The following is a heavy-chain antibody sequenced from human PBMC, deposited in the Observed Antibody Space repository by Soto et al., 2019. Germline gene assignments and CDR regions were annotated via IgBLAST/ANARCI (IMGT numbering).Heavy chain of an antibody. D-gene: IGHD2-21*01. V-gene: IGHV1-46*01. Sequence: HLAQSGPEVKRPGASVKISCKASGFIFTDWFMHWVRQAPGQGPAWMGIINTSGGNSIYSQKCQDRVTMTRDTSTSTLYVDLSSLTSADTAVYYCAKEGAIPGEVDAWGQGTLVTVSS. CDR2: INTSGGNS. CDR1: GFIFTDWF. CDR3: AKEGAIPGEVDA. J-gene: IGHJ1*01.